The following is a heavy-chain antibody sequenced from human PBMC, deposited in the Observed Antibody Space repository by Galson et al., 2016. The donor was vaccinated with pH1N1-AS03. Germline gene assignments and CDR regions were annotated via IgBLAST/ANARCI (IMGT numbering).Heavy chain of an antibody. V-gene: IGHV3-69-1*01. CDR3: ARVIGIQTSGPIDY. CDR2: ITSIGSI. D-gene: IGHD2-21*01. J-gene: IGHJ4*02. CDR1: GFTLSDYN. Sequence: SLRLSCAASGFTLSDYNMNWVRQTPGKGLEWVSYITSIGSISYADSVKGRFTVSRDNAQNSLFLQMNSLRAEDTAMYYCARVIGIQTSGPIDYWGQGILVTVSS.